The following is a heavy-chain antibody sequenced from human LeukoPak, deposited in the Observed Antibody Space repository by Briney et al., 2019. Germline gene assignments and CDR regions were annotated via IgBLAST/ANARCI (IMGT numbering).Heavy chain of an antibody. J-gene: IGHJ4*02. CDR2: MNPNSGNT. CDR1: GYTSTSYD. V-gene: IGHV1-8*01. CDR3: ATNMGGSYYVDY. Sequence: ASVKVSCKASGYTSTSYDINWVRQATGQGLEWMGWMNPNSGNTGYAQKFQGRVTMTRNTSISTAYMELSSLRSEDTAVYYCATNMGGSYYVDYWGQGTLVTVSS. D-gene: IGHD1-26*01.